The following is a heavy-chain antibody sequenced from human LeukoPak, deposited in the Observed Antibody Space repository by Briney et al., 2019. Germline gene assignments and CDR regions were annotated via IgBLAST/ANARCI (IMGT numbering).Heavy chain of an antibody. V-gene: IGHV4-61*02. CDR1: GGSISSGSYY. D-gene: IGHD2-2*02. J-gene: IGHJ6*03. CDR3: ARARCSSTSCYTDYYYYYMDV. CDR2: IYTSGST. Sequence: PSETLSLTCTVSGGSISSGSYYWSRIRQPAGKGLEWIGRIYTSGSTNYNPSLKSRVTISVDTSKNQFSLKLSSVTAADTAVYYCARARCSSTSCYTDYYYYYMDVWGKGTTVTVSS.